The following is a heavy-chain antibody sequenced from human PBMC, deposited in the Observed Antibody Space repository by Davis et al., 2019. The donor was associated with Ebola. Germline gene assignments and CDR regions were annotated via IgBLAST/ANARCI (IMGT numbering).Heavy chain of an antibody. CDR2: IYYSGST. Sequence: GSLRLSCTVSGGSISSSSYYWGWIRQPPGKGLEWIGSIYYSGSTYYNPSLKSRVTISVDTSKNQFSLKVTSVTAADTAVYYCARGSSSWLYYGMDVWGQGTTVTVSS. J-gene: IGHJ6*02. CDR1: GGSISSSSYY. V-gene: IGHV4-39*07. D-gene: IGHD6-13*01. CDR3: ARGSSSWLYYGMDV.